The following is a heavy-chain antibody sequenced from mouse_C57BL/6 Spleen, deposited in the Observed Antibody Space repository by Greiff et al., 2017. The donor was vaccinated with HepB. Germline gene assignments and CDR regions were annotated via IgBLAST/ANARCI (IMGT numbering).Heavy chain of an antibody. D-gene: IGHD3-3*01. V-gene: IGHV1-55*01. CDR3: ARDGKLGGYAMDY. J-gene: IGHJ4*01. Sequence: QVQLQQPGAELVKPGASVKMSCKTSGYTFTSYWITWVKQRPGQGLEWIGDIYPGSGSTNYNEKFKSKATLTVDTSSSTAYMQLSSLTSEDSAVYYCARDGKLGGYAMDYWGQGTSVTVSS. CDR2: IYPGSGST. CDR1: GYTFTSYW.